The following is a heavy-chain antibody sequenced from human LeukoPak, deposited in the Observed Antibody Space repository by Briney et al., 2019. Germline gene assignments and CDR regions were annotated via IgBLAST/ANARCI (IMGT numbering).Heavy chain of an antibody. CDR2: IKSKTDDCTT. Sequence: GGSLRLSCAASGFTFSNAWMSWVRQAPGEGLEWVGRIKSKTDDCTTDYAAPVKGRLNISRDDSKNTLYLQMNSLKTENTAVYYCTTDRGDIVVVPAAIDYWGQGTLVTVSS. D-gene: IGHD2-2*02. CDR1: GFTFSNAW. V-gene: IGHV3-15*01. J-gene: IGHJ4*02. CDR3: TTDRGDIVVVPAAIDY.